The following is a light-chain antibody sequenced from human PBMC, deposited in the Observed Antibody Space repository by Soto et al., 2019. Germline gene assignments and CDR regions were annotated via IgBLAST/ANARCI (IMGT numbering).Light chain of an antibody. J-gene: IGKJ1*01. Sequence: EIVMTQSPATLSVSPGARATLSCRASQSVSNNYLAWYQQKPGQAPRILIYGASNRATGIQDRFSGSGSGTDFTLTISRLEPEDFAVYDCQQYGSSGTFGQGTKVDIK. CDR1: QSVSNNY. V-gene: IGKV3-20*01. CDR3: QQYGSSGT. CDR2: GAS.